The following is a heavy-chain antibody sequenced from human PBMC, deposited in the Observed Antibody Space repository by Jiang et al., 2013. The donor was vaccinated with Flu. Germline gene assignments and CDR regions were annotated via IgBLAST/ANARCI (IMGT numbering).Heavy chain of an antibody. J-gene: IGHJ6*02. Sequence: RLSCAASGFTFSSYSMNWVRQAPGKGLEWVSSISSSSSYIYYADSVKGRFTISRDNAKNSLYLQMNSLRAEDTAVYYCARGLGYCSSTSCYYGMDVWGQGTTVTVSS. V-gene: IGHV3-21*01. CDR3: ARGLGYCSSTSCYYGMDV. CDR2: ISSSSSYI. D-gene: IGHD2-2*01. CDR1: GFTFSSYS.